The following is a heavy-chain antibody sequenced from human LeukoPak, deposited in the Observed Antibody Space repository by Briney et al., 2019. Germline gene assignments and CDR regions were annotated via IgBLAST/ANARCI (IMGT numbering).Heavy chain of an antibody. CDR3: ARDGRVGYYGSGSYYKGGFVDY. CDR2: TKQDGSEK. Sequence: GGSLRLSCAASGFSFSTYWMSWVRQAPGKGLEWVAHTKQDGSEKYYVDSVKGRFTISRDNAKNSLYLQMNSLRAEDTAVYYCARDGRVGYYGSGSYYKGGFVDYWGQGTLVTVSS. J-gene: IGHJ4*02. CDR1: GFSFSTYW. D-gene: IGHD3-10*01. V-gene: IGHV3-7*01.